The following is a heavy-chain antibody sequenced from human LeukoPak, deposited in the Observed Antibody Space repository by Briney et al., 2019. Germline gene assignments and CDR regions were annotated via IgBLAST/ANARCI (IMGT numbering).Heavy chain of an antibody. CDR3: ARDRTVTDAHYYYYYGMDV. CDR1: GGSISSYY. CDR2: IYYSGST. Sequence: PSETLSLTCTVSGGSISSYYWSWIRQPPGKGLEWIGYIYYSGSTNYNPSLKSRVTISVDTSKNQFSLKLSSVTAADTAVYHCARDRTVTDAHYYYYYGMDVWGQGTTVTVSS. V-gene: IGHV4-59*01. D-gene: IGHD4-17*01. J-gene: IGHJ6*02.